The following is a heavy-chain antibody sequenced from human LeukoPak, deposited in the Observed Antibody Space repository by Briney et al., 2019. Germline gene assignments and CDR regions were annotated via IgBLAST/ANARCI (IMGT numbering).Heavy chain of an antibody. CDR1: GGSISSYY. V-gene: IGHV4-59*01. Sequence: PSETLSLTCTVSGGSISSYYWSWIRQPPGKGLEWIGYIYYSGSTNYNPSLKSRVTISVDTSKNQFSLKLSSVTAADTAVYYCASSRGGYCSSTSCYEIDYWGQGTLVTVSS. CDR2: IYYSGST. CDR3: ASSRGGYCSSTSCYEIDY. J-gene: IGHJ4*02. D-gene: IGHD2-2*01.